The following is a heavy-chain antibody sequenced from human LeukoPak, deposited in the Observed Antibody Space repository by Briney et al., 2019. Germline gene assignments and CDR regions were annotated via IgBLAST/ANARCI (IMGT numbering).Heavy chain of an antibody. D-gene: IGHD6-19*01. Sequence: SETLSLTCSVYSGSFSGYYWSWIRQPPGKGLEWIGEINHSVGTNYNPSLKSRVTMSLDTSKNQFSLKLSSVTAADTAVYYCASSGWYEGGVYWGQGTLVTVSS. CDR2: INHSVGT. CDR3: ASSGWYEGGVY. J-gene: IGHJ4*02. CDR1: SGSFSGYY. V-gene: IGHV4-34*01.